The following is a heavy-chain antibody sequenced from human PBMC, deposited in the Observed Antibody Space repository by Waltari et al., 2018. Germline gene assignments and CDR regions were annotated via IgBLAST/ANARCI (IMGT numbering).Heavy chain of an antibody. CDR3: ARHPIYDSSGYYDY. CDR1: GYSFTSYW. V-gene: IGHV5-51*01. J-gene: IGHJ4*02. CDR2: IYPGDSDT. D-gene: IGHD3-22*01. Sequence: EVQLVQSGAEVKTPGESLKISCKGSGYSFTSYWIGWVRQMPGKGMEWMGIIYPGDSDTSYSPSFQGQVTISAHKSISTAYLQWSSLKASDTAMYYCARHPIYDSSGYYDYWGQGTLVTVSS.